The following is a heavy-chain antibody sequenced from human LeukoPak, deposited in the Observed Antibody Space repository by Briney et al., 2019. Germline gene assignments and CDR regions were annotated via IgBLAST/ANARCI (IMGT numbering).Heavy chain of an antibody. CDR3: AKETQARGYYDSQAGY. CDR2: ISST. D-gene: IGHD3-22*01. V-gene: IGHV3-23*01. CDR1: GFTFSSYG. J-gene: IGHJ4*02. Sequence: GGSLRLSCAASGFTFSSYGMSWVRQAPGKGLQWVSVISSTYYADSVKGRFTISRDNSKNTLYLQMNSLRAEDTAVYYCAKETQARGYYDSQAGYWGQGTLVTVSS.